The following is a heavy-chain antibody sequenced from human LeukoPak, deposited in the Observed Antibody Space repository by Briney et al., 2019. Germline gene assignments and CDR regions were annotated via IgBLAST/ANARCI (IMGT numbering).Heavy chain of an antibody. CDR1: GGSISGFF. D-gene: IGHD3-10*01. V-gene: IGHV4-4*07. CDR2: IYSGGST. CDR3: ARDLASGSGIKRGAFDI. Sequence: SETLSLTCSVSGGSISGFFWSWIRHPAGKGLEWIGRIYSGGSTNDNPSLTSRITMSVDTSKNEFSLTLSSVTAADTAVYYCARDLASGSGIKRGAFDIWGQGITVNVSS. J-gene: IGHJ3*02.